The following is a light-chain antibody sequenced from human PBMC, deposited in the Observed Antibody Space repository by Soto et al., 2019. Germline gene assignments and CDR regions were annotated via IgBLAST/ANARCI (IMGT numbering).Light chain of an antibody. J-gene: IGLJ1*01. CDR2: SND. Sequence: VLTQPPSASGTPGQRVTISCSGSTSNIGANTVNWYQHLPGTAPTLLISSNDQRPSGVPDRFSGSKSGTSASLAISGLQSDDEADYYCAAWDNSLNGYVFGTGTKVTVL. CDR3: AAWDNSLNGYV. V-gene: IGLV1-44*01. CDR1: TSNIGANT.